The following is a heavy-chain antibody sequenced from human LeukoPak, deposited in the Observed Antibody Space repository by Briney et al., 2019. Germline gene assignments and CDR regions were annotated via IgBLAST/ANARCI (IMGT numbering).Heavy chain of an antibody. J-gene: IGHJ4*02. CDR3: ARHAGGTTYDY. Sequence: SETLSLTCTVSGGSIRIYYWSWIRQPPGKGLEWIGYISYSGSTNYSPSLKSRVTISVDTSKNQFSLKLSSVTAAGTAVYYCARHAGGTTYDYWGQGTLVTVSS. D-gene: IGHD1-7*01. CDR1: GGSIRIYY. V-gene: IGHV4-59*08. CDR2: ISYSGST.